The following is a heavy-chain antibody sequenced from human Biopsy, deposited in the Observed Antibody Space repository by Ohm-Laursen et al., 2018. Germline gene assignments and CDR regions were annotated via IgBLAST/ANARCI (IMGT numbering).Heavy chain of an antibody. V-gene: IGHV3-9*01. D-gene: IGHD6-13*01. CDR3: AKDRYPSSWHYYYGMDV. CDR1: GFSFDNHV. J-gene: IGHJ6*02. CDR2: ISWNSDSI. Sequence: SLRLSCAASGFSFDNHVMHWVRHAPGKGLEWVSGISWNSDSIGYADSVKGRFTISRDNAENSLYLQMSSLRSEDTALYYCAKDRYPSSWHYYYGMDVWGQGTTVTVSS.